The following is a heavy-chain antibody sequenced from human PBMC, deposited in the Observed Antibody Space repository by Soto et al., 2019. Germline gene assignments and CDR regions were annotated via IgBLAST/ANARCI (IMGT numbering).Heavy chain of an antibody. V-gene: IGHV3-49*03. Sequence: PGGSLRLSCTASGFSLGDNSMSWFRQAPGKGLEWVGFIRSRAYGGTTEYAASVKGRFTISRDDSKSIAYLQMNSLKTEDTAVYYCTRDDDYCNSDHYYYNGMDVWGQGTTVTVSS. D-gene: IGHD4-4*01. CDR2: IRSRAYGGTT. CDR1: GFSLGDNS. CDR3: TRDDDYCNSDHYYYNGMDV. J-gene: IGHJ6*02.